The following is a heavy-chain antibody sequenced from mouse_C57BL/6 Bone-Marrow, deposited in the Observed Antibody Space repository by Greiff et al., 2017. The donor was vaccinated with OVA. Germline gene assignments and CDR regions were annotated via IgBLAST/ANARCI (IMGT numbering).Heavy chain of an antibody. D-gene: IGHD4-1*01. J-gene: IGHJ3*01. V-gene: IGHV1-82*01. CDR2: IYPGDGDT. Sequence: QVQLQQSGPELVKPGASVKISCKASGYAFSSSWMNWVKQRPGKGLEWIGRIYPGDGDTNYNGKFKGKATLTADKSSSTAYMQLSSLTAEDSAVYFCELGPFAYWGQGTLVTVSA. CDR3: ELGPFAY. CDR1: GYAFSSSW.